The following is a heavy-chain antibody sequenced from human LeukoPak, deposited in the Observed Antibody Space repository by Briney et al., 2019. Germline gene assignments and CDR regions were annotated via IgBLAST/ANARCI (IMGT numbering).Heavy chain of an antibody. CDR1: GFTFSTYG. CDR3: AKAAAPTLGANYYHYYYMDV. V-gene: IGHV3-30*02. J-gene: IGHJ6*03. CDR2: IRYDGSNK. D-gene: IGHD6-13*01. Sequence: GGSLRLSCAASGFTFSTYGMHWVRQAPGKGLEWVAFIRYDGSNKYYADSVKGRFTISRDNSKNTLYLQMNSLRPEDTALYYCAKAAAPTLGANYYHYYYMDVWGKGTTVTISS.